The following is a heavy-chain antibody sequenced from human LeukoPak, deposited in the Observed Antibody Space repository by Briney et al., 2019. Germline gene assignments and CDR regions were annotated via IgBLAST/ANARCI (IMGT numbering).Heavy chain of an antibody. J-gene: IGHJ2*01. D-gene: IGHD2-2*01. Sequence: GGSLRLSCAASGFTVSSNYINWVRQAPGKGLEWVSVLYSGGDTYYADSVKGRFTVSRDNSKNTLYLQMNSLGAEDTAVYYCARDTSGYCSTSRCYGSWYFDLWGRGTLVTVSS. CDR2: LYSGGDT. CDR1: GFTVSSNY. V-gene: IGHV3-53*01. CDR3: ARDTSGYCSTSRCYGSWYFDL.